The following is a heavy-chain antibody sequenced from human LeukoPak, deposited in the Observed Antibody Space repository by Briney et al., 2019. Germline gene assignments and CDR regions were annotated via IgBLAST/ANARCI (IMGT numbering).Heavy chain of an antibody. Sequence: PGGSLRLSCAASGFTFSDYYMNWIRQAPGKGLEWVSYISSSATTIYYADSVKGRFTISRDNAKKSLYLQMNSLRAEDTAVYYCARDHSSSWNYFDYWGQGTLVTLSS. CDR3: ARDHSSSWNYFDY. D-gene: IGHD6-13*01. V-gene: IGHV3-11*04. CDR1: GFTFSDYY. CDR2: ISSSATTI. J-gene: IGHJ4*02.